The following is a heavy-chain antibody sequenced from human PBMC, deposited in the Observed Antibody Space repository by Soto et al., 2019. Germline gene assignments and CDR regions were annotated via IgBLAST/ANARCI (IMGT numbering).Heavy chain of an antibody. V-gene: IGHV1-8*01. D-gene: IGHD1-26*01. J-gene: IGHJ4*02. CDR3: ARAYDSGFDY. Sequence: RASVKVSCKASGYTFISYDINWVRQATGQGLEWMGWMSPNSGNTGYAQKFQGRVSMTRNTSVSTAYMELSSLRSDDTAVYYCARAYDSGFDYWGQGTLVTVSS. CDR1: GYTFISYD. CDR2: MSPNSGNT.